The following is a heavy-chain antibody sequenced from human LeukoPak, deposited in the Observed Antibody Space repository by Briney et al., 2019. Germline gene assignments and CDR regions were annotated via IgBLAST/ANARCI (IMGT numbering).Heavy chain of an antibody. CDR1: GGTFSSYA. Sequence: ASVKVSCKASGGTFSSYAINWVRQAPGQGLEWMGRVIPIFGTANYAQKFQGRVTITTDESTSTAYMELSSLRSEDTAVYYCARGSITFGGVLGAFDIWGQGTMVTVSS. CDR2: VIPIFGTA. V-gene: IGHV1-69*05. D-gene: IGHD3-16*01. CDR3: ARGSITFGGVLGAFDI. J-gene: IGHJ3*02.